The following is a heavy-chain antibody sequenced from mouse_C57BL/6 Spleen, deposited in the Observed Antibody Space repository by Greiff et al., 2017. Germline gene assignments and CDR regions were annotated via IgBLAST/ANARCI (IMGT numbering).Heavy chain of an antibody. CDR1: GYTFTDYE. CDR3: TRKGPTVVDPPYFDY. V-gene: IGHV1-15*01. Sequence: QVQLQQSGAELVRPGASVTLSCKASGYTFTDYEMHWVKQTPVHGLEWIGAIDPETGGTAYKQKFKGKAILTADKSSSTAYMELRSMTSEDSAVYYCTRKGPTVVDPPYFDYWGQGTTLTVSS. CDR2: IDPETGGT. D-gene: IGHD1-1*01. J-gene: IGHJ2*01.